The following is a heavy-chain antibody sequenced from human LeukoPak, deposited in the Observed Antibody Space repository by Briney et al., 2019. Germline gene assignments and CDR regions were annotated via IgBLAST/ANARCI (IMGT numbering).Heavy chain of an antibody. CDR3: AGSMTEDAFDI. J-gene: IGHJ3*02. CDR2: IYYSGST. V-gene: IGHV4-59*12. D-gene: IGHD2/OR15-2a*01. CDR1: GGSISTYY. Sequence: SETLSLTCSVSGGSISTYYWSWIRQPPGKGLEWIGYIYYSGSTNYNPSLKSRVTISVDTSKNQFSLKLSSVTAADTAVYYCAGSMTEDAFDIWGQGTMVTVSS.